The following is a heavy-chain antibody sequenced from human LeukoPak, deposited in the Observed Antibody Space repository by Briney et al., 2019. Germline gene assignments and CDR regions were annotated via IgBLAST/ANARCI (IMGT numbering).Heavy chain of an antibody. J-gene: IGHJ3*02. V-gene: IGHV3-30*14. CDR3: ARGYQRAHDAFDI. CDR1: GFTFSSYA. D-gene: IGHD2-2*01. CDR2: ISYDGSNK. Sequence: GRSLRLSCAASGFTFSSYAMHWVRQAPGKGLEWVAVISYDGSNKYYADSVKGRFTISRDNSKNTLYLQMNSLRAEDTAVYYCARGYQRAHDAFDIWGQGTMVTVSS.